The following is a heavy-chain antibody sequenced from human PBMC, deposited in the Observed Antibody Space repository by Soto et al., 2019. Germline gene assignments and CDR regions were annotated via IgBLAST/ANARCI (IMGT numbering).Heavy chain of an antibody. CDR3: ARGAYSYGLYYFAY. J-gene: IGHJ4*02. V-gene: IGHV1-8*01. CDR1: GYTFTSYD. D-gene: IGHD5-18*01. Sequence: QVQLVQSGAEVKKPGASVKVSCKASGYTFTSYDINWVRQATGQGLEWMGWMNPNSGNTGYAQKFQGRVTMTRNTSLSTAYMELSSLRSEDTAVYYCARGAYSYGLYYFAYWGQGTLVTVSS. CDR2: MNPNSGNT.